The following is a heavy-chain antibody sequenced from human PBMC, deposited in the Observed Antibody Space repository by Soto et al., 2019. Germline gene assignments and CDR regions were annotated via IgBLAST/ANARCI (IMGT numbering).Heavy chain of an antibody. CDR3: ARVTPGIAAAGTIWFDP. Sequence: SETLSLTCTVSGGSISSGGYYWSWIRQHQRKGQEWIGYIYYSGSTYYNPSLKSRVTISVDTSKNQFSLKLSSVTAADTAVYYCARVTPGIAAAGTIWFDPWGQGTLVTVSS. J-gene: IGHJ5*02. V-gene: IGHV4-31*03. D-gene: IGHD6-13*01. CDR1: GGSISSGGYY. CDR2: IYYSGST.